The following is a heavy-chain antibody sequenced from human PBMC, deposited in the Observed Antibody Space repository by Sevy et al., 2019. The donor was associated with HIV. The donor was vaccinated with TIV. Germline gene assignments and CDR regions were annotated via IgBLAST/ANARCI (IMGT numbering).Heavy chain of an antibody. Sequence: GGSLRLSCAASGFTFSNSGMNWVRQAPGKGPEWVSYIVTTGGPTYYADSVKGRFTISRDNAKNSLYLQMNSLRDDDTAVYYCARDSALAYWGQGTLVTVSS. J-gene: IGHJ4*02. CDR3: ARDSALAY. V-gene: IGHV3-48*02. CDR2: IVTTGGPT. CDR1: GFTFSNSG.